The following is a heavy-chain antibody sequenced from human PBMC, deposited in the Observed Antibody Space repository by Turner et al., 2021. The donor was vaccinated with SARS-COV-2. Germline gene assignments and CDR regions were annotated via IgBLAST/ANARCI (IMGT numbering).Heavy chain of an antibody. Sequence: QVQLQESGPGLVKPSATLSLTCTVSGGSISSYYWSWIRQPPGKGLEWIGYIYYSGSTNYNPSLKSRVTILVDTSKNQFSLKLSSVTAADTAVYYCARHHYDFWSGYYEAAWFDPWGQGTLVTVSS. CDR1: GGSISSYY. D-gene: IGHD3-3*01. CDR3: ARHHYDFWSGYYEAAWFDP. CDR2: IYYSGST. V-gene: IGHV4-59*08. J-gene: IGHJ5*02.